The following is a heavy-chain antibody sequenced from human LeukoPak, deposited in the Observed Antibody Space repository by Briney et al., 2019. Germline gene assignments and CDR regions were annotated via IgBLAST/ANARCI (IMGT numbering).Heavy chain of an antibody. J-gene: IGHJ4*02. CDR2: INQDGSAK. D-gene: IGHD6-19*01. CDR3: ARDGVAVAGLFDY. Sequence: GGSLRFSCAASGFTFSSYWMTWVRQAPGKGLEWVANINQDGSAKYYEDSVKGRFTISRDNARNSLYLQVNSLRAEDTAVYYCARDGVAVAGLFDYWGQGTLVTVSS. CDR1: GFTFSSYW. V-gene: IGHV3-7*01.